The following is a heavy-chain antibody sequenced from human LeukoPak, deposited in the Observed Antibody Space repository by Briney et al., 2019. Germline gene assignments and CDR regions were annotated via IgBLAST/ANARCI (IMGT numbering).Heavy chain of an antibody. D-gene: IGHD1-14*01. Sequence: GGSLRLSCAASGFTFSTYAMSWVRQAPGKGLEWVSGLTGGGGGTSYAGSVKGRFTISRDNSKNTLYLQMNSLRAEDTAVYYCAKDKGAVTGTFDYWGQGTLVTVSS. CDR3: AKDKGAVTGTFDY. CDR2: LTGGGGGT. V-gene: IGHV3-23*01. CDR1: GFTFSTYA. J-gene: IGHJ4*02.